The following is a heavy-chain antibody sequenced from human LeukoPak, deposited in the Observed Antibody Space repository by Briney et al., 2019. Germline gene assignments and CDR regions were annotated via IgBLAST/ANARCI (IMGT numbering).Heavy chain of an antibody. Sequence: GGSLRLSCAASGFTVSSNYMSWVRQAPGKGLEWVSVIYSGGSTYYADSVKGRFTISRDNSKNTLYLQVNSLRAEDTAVYYCARDEDSSGYYDWGQGTLVTVSS. V-gene: IGHV3-53*01. CDR1: GFTVSSNY. J-gene: IGHJ4*02. CDR3: ARDEDSSGYYD. CDR2: IYSGGST. D-gene: IGHD3-22*01.